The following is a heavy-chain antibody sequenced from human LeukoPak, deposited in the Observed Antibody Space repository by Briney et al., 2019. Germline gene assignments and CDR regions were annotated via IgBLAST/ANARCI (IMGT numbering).Heavy chain of an antibody. CDR2: IRYDGSNK. V-gene: IGHV3-30*02. J-gene: IGHJ4*02. D-gene: IGHD4-17*01. CDR3: AKHGGLYGDYRTYYFDY. Sequence: GGSLRLSCAASGFTFSSYGMHWVRQAPGKGLEWVAFIRYDGSNKYYADSVKGRFTISRDNSKNTLYLQMNSLRAEDTAVYYCAKHGGLYGDYRTYYFDYWGQGTLVTVSS. CDR1: GFTFSSYG.